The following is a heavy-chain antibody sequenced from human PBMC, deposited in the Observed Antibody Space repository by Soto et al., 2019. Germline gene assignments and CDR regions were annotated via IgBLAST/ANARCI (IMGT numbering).Heavy chain of an antibody. CDR1: GDSTSNYY. CDR2: ISYSGNT. J-gene: IGHJ4*02. V-gene: IGHV4-59*01. CDR3: ACLRGKRGSPIDY. Sequence: QVPLQESGPRLVKPSETLSLTCIISGDSTSNYYWSWIRQSPGQGLEWIGYISYSGNTNYNPSLKSRVTISVDTSKDQLSLKVTSVTAADTAMYYCACLRGKRGSPIDYWGQGTQVTVSS. D-gene: IGHD2-15*01.